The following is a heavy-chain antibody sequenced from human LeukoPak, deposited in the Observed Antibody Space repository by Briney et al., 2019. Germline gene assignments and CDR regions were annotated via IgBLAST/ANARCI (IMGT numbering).Heavy chain of an antibody. D-gene: IGHD1-26*01. CDR3: ARVGGLDL. CDR1: RLSFSSYW. CDR2: VNHNGSMN. Sequence: GPSLLLSCAASRLSFSSYWMNWARYAPGKGRECVASVNHNGSMNYSVDSLKGRFTISIDNDNNSMYLQMSNLRAEDTAVYFCARVGGLDLWGKGATVAVCS. V-gene: IGHV3-7*03. J-gene: IGHJ6*04.